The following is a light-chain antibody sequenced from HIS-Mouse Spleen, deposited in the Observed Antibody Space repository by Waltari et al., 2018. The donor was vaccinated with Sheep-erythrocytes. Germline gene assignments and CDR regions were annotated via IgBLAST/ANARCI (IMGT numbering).Light chain of an antibody. V-gene: IGLV2-14*02. Sequence: QSALTQPASVSGSPGQSITISCTGTSSDVGSYNLVSWYQQHPGKAPKLMIYEGSKRPSGVSNRFSGSKSGNTASLTISRAQAGDEADYYCQVWDSSTVVFGGGTKLTVL. CDR1: SSDVGSYNL. J-gene: IGLJ2*01. CDR3: QVWDSSTVV. CDR2: EGS.